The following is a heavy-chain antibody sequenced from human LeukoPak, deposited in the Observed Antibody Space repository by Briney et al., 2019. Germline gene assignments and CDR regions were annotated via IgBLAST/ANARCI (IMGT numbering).Heavy chain of an antibody. CDR2: ISGSGGST. D-gene: IGHD2-15*01. CDR1: GFTFSSYG. V-gene: IGHV3-23*01. CDR3: AREGGAMWWELWFGAFDI. J-gene: IGHJ3*02. Sequence: PGGTLRLSCAASGFTFSSYGMSWVRQAPGKGLEWVSAISGSGGSTYYADSVKGRFTISRDNFKNTLYLQMNSLRAEDTAVYYCAREGGAMWWELWFGAFDIWGQGTMVTVSS.